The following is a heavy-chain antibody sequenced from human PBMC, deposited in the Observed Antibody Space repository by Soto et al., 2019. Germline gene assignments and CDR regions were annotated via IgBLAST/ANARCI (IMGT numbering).Heavy chain of an antibody. CDR3: TTDYPRSLPGY. J-gene: IGHJ4*02. CDR1: GFTFSNAW. CDR2: IKSKTDGGTT. Sequence: LRLSCAASGFTFSNAWMSWVRQAPGKGLEWVGRIKSKTDGGTTDYAAPVKGRFTISRDDSKNTLYLQMNSLKTEDTAVYYCTTDYPRSLPGYWGQGTLVTVSS. V-gene: IGHV3-15*01.